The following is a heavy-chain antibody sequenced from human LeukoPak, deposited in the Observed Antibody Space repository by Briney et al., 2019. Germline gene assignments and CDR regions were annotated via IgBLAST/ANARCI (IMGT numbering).Heavy chain of an antibody. CDR3: ARDSVGRYCSGTSCYGPTSNWFDP. CDR1: GGSISSGGYY. Sequence: SETLSLTCTVSGGSISSGGYYWSWIRQHPGKGLEWIGYIYYSGSTYYNPSLKSRVTISVDTSKNQFSLKLSSVTAADTAVYYCARDSVGRYCSGTSCYGPTSNWFDPWGQGTLVTVSS. J-gene: IGHJ5*02. V-gene: IGHV4-31*03. D-gene: IGHD2-2*01. CDR2: IYYSGST.